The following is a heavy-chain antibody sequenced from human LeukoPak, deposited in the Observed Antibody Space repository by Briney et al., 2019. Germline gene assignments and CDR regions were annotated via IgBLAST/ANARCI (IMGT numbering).Heavy chain of an antibody. CDR3: ARNGRGYSFDY. J-gene: IGHJ4*02. CDR1: GGSISTYY. Sequence: SETLSLTCTVSGGSISTYYWSWIRQAPGKGLEWIGYIYYGGSSNPNPSLKSRVTMSLDTSENQFSLKLSSVTAADTAVYYCARNGRGYSFDYWGQGTLVTVSS. V-gene: IGHV4-59*01. CDR2: IYYGGSS. D-gene: IGHD2-8*01.